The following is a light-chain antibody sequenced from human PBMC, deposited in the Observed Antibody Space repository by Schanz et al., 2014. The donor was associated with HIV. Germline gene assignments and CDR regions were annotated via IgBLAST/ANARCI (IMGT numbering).Light chain of an antibody. CDR3: QQLASYPLT. CDR2: AAS. V-gene: IGKV1-9*01. CDR1: QDISNY. J-gene: IGKJ4*01. Sequence: DIQMTQSPSSLSASVGDRVTITCQASQDISNYLNWYQQKPGKAPKVLIYAASTLQSGVPSRFSGSGSGTDFTLTISSLQPEDFATYYCQQLASYPLTFGGGTKVEIK.